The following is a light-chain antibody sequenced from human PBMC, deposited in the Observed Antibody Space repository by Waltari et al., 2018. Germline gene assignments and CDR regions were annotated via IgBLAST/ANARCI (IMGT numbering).Light chain of an antibody. CDR3: QQSYSPVLT. CDR1: QSITTY. J-gene: IGKJ4*01. V-gene: IGKV1-39*01. CDR2: AAS. Sequence: DIQMTQSPSSLSASVGDRVTITCRASQSITTYLNWYRLTPGKAPKLLIYAASSLQSGVPSRFSGGGSGRDFTLTISSLQPEDFATYYCQQSYSPVLTFGGGTKVEIK.